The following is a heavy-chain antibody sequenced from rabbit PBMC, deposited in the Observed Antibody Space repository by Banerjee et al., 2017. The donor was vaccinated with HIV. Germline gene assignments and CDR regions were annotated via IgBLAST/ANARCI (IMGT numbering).Heavy chain of an antibody. J-gene: IGHJ4*01. Sequence: QEQLEESGGDLVKPEGSLTLTCTASGFSFSSNAMCWVRQAPGKRPEWIACIYTGSSGNTDYATWAKGRFTTSETSSTTVTLQMTTLTAADTATYFCAREYYDMTFNLWGPGTLVTVS. V-gene: IGHV1S45*01. CDR3: AREYYDMTFNL. CDR2: IYTGSSGNT. D-gene: IGHD1-1*01. CDR1: GFSFSSNA.